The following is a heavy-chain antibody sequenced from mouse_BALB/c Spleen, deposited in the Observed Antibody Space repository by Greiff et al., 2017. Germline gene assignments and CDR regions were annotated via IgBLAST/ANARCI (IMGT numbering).Heavy chain of an antibody. J-gene: IGHJ1*01. Sequence: EVNVVESGGGLVQPGGSRKLSCAASGFTFSSFGMHWVRQAPEKGLEWVAYISSGSSTIYYADTVKGRFTISRDNPKNTLFLQMTSLRSEDTAMYYCARWGYGSSYWYFDVWGAGTTVTVSS. CDR3: ARWGYGSSYWYFDV. CDR2: ISSGSSTI. V-gene: IGHV5-17*02. CDR1: GFTFSSFG. D-gene: IGHD1-1*01.